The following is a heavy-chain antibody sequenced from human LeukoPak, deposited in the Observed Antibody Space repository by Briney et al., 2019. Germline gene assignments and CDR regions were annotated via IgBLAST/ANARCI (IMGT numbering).Heavy chain of an antibody. J-gene: IGHJ4*02. CDR2: INSDGSST. CDR1: GFTFSSYW. V-gene: IGHV3-74*01. Sequence: GGSLRLSCAASGFTFSSYWMHWVRQAPGKGLVWVSRINSDGSSTNYADSVKGRFTISRDNSQNTVDLHMNSLRAEDTAVYYCAKDAQRGFDYSNSLEYWGQGTLVNVSS. CDR3: AKDAQRGFDYSNSLEY. D-gene: IGHD4-11*01.